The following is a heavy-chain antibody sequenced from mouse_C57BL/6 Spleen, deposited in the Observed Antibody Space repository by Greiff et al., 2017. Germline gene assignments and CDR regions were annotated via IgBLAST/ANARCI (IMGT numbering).Heavy chain of an antibody. CDR3: ARRYGNCDGYAMDY. Sequence: EVKVVESGGGLVQPGGSLKLSCAASGFTFSDYGMAWVRQAPRKGPEWVAFISNLAYSIYYADTVTGRFTISRENAKNTLYLEMSSLRSEDTAMYYCARRYGNCDGYAMDYWGQGTSVTVSS. D-gene: IGHD2-1*01. CDR1: GFTFSDYG. V-gene: IGHV5-15*01. J-gene: IGHJ4*01. CDR2: ISNLAYSI.